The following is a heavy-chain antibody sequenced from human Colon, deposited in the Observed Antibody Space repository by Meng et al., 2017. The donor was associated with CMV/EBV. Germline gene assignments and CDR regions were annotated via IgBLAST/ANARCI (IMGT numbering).Heavy chain of an antibody. Sequence: ASGKVFCKASGYAFNTYYFHRVRQAPGQGLEWMGILNPGGDSTNYAPSFQGRVTMTRDTSTSTVYMELSGLRSADTAIYYCAITLRNWGNWFDPWGQGSLVTVSS. CDR3: AITLRNWGNWFDP. CDR1: GYAFNTYY. CDR2: LNPGGDST. D-gene: IGHD7-27*01. J-gene: IGHJ5*02. V-gene: IGHV1-46*02.